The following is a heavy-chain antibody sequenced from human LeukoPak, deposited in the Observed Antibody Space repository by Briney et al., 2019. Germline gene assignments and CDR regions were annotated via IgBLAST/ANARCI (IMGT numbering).Heavy chain of an antibody. CDR2: IYYSGTT. CDR1: GGSVSSGSCY. Sequence: SETLSLTCTVSGGSVSSGSCYWSWIRQPPGKGPEWIGHIYYSGTTNYSPPLKSRVTMSVDASKNQFSLKLSSVTAADTAVYYCARWKYFDSSGFWADYWGQGTLVTVSS. V-gene: IGHV4-61*01. D-gene: IGHD3-22*01. J-gene: IGHJ4*02. CDR3: ARWKYFDSSGFWADY.